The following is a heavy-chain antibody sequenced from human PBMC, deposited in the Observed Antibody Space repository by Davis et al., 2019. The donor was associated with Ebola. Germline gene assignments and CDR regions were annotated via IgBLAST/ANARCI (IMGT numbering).Heavy chain of an antibody. CDR3: TYGSGSYSY. J-gene: IGHJ4*02. CDR2: IIPIFGSA. CDR1: GGTFSSYA. V-gene: IGHV1-69*13. Sequence: SVKVSCKASGGTFSSYAISWVRQAPGQGLEWMGGIIPIFGSANYAQNFQGRLTITAVESTSTVYMALSSLTSEDTAVYYCTYGSGSYSYWGQGTLVSVSS. D-gene: IGHD3-10*01.